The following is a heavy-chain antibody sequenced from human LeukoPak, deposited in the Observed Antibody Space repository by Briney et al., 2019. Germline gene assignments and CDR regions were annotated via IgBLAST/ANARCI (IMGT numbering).Heavy chain of an antibody. CDR1: GFTFRSYG. V-gene: IGHV3-30*18. CDR3: AKSHSIAAEGFYYYGMDV. J-gene: IGHJ6*02. Sequence: GGSLRLSCAASGFTFRSYGMHWVRQAPGKGLEWVAIISNDGSHKYYADSVKGRFTISRDNSKNTLYLQMNSLRAEDTAVYYCAKSHSIAAEGFYYYGMDVWGQGTTVTASS. CDR2: ISNDGSHK. D-gene: IGHD6-13*01.